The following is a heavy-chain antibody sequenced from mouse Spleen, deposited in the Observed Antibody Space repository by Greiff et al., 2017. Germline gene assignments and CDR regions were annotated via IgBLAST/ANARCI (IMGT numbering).Heavy chain of an antibody. J-gene: IGHJ4*01. D-gene: IGHD2-4*01. V-gene: IGHV2-2*01. CDR2: IWSGGST. CDR3: ARSTMITTGAMDY. Sequence: VQRVESGPGLVQPSQSLSITCTVSGFSLTSYGVHWVRQSPGKGLEWLGVIWSGGSTDYNAAFISRLSISKDNSKSQVFFKMNSLQADDTAIYYCARSTMITTGAMDYWGQGTSVTVSS. CDR1: GFSLTSYG.